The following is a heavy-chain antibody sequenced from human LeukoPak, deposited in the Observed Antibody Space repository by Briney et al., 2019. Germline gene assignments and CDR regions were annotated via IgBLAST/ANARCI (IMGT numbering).Heavy chain of an antibody. CDR1: GFTFSSYG. CDR3: AKDRVSGSSYFDY. D-gene: IGHD1-26*01. J-gene: IGHJ4*02. Sequence: GGSLRLSCAASGFTFSSYGMHWVRQAPGKGLEWVAVISFDGNNEYYADSVKGRFTISRDNSKNTLYLQMNSLRAEDTAVYYCAKDRVSGSSYFDYWGQGTLVTVSS. CDR2: ISFDGNNE. V-gene: IGHV3-30*18.